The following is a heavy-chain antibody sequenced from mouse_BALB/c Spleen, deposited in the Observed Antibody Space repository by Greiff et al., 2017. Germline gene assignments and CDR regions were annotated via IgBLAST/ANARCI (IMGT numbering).Heavy chain of an antibody. Sequence: VQLKESGPGLVKPSQSLSLTCSVTGYSITSGYYWNWIRQFPGNKLEWMGYISYDGSNNYNPSLKNRISITRDTSKNQFFLKLNSVTTEDTATYYCARDLGPEDYWGQGTTLTVSS. J-gene: IGHJ2*01. CDR1: GYSITSGYY. CDR3: ARDLGPEDY. D-gene: IGHD4-1*01. V-gene: IGHV3-6*02. CDR2: ISYDGSN.